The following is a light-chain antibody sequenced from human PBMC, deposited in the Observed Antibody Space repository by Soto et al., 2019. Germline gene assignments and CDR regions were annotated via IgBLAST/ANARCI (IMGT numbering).Light chain of an antibody. CDR1: SSDVGTYNS. J-gene: IGLJ2*01. CDR3: SSYSSSSFSVL. V-gene: IGLV2-14*01. Sequence: QSALTQPSSVSGSPGQSITISCTGTSSDVGTYNSVSWYQQHSGKAPKLMIYEVSNRPSGVSNRFSGSRSGNTASLTISGLQAEDEADYYCSSYSSSSFSVLFGGGTKLTVL. CDR2: EVS.